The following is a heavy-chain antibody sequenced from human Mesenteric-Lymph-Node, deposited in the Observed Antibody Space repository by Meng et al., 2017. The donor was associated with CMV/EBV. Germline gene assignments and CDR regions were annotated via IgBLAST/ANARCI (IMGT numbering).Heavy chain of an antibody. Sequence: GESLKISCAASGFNFGNYEMNWVRQTPGRGLEWISFISVTSLVTFYADSVRGRFTISRDNSKNTLYLQMNSLRAEDTAVYYCAKEYCSGGSCYYGGIDIWGQGTLVTVSS. V-gene: IGHV3-23*01. D-gene: IGHD2-15*01. CDR1: GFNFGNYE. CDR3: AKEYCSGGSCYYGGIDI. J-gene: IGHJ4*02. CDR2: ISVTSLVT.